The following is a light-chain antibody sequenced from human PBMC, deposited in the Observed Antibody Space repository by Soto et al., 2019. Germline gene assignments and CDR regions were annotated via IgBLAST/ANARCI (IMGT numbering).Light chain of an antibody. V-gene: IGLV2-14*01. Sequence: QSALTQPASVSGSPGQSITISCTGTSSDVGGYNHVSWYQQYPGKAPKVIIYELSNRPSGISNRFSGSKSGNTASLTISGLQAEDEADYYCSSYTSSSTLLYVFGTGTKSPS. CDR3: SSYTSSSTLLYV. CDR2: ELS. J-gene: IGLJ1*01. CDR1: SSDVGGYNH.